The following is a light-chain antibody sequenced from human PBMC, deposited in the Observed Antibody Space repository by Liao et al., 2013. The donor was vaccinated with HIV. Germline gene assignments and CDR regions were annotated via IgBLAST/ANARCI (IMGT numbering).Light chain of an antibody. V-gene: IGLV3-21*01. CDR3: QVWDSSSDHAGV. J-gene: IGLJ3*02. Sequence: SYELTQPPSVSVAPGQTATITCGGNNIGNTGVHWYQQKPGQAPVLVIYYDSDRPSGIPERFSGSNSGNTATLTISRVEAGDEADYYCQVWDSSSDHAGVFGGGTKLTVL. CDR1: NIGNTG. CDR2: YDS.